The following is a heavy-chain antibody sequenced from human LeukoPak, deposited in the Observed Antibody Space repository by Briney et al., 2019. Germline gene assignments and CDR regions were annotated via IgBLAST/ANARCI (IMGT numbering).Heavy chain of an antibody. CDR3: ARDWGLAYCGGDCYSP. J-gene: IGHJ5*02. CDR2: IKRNGGSK. D-gene: IGHD2-21*02. Sequence: GGSLRLSCAASGFTFSDYGMHWVRQAPGKGLEWVSGIKRNGGSKGYADSVKGRFTISRDNAKNSLFLQMNSLRGEDTALYYCARDWGLAYCGGDCYSPWGQGTLVTVSS. CDR1: GFTFSDYG. V-gene: IGHV3-20*04.